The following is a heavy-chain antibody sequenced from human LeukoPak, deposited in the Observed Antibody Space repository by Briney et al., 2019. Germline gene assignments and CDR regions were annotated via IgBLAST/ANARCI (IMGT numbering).Heavy chain of an antibody. V-gene: IGHV5-51*01. CDR2: IYPGDSDT. D-gene: IGHD5-24*01. CDR1: GYSFTSYW. CDR3: ARRGSGRDDYNFNWFDP. Sequence: GESLKISCKGSGYSFTSYWIGWVRQMPGKGLEWMGIIYPGDSDTRYSPSFQGQVTISADKSISTAYLQWGSLKASDTAMYYCARRGSGRDDYNFNWFDPWGQGTLVTVSS. J-gene: IGHJ5*02.